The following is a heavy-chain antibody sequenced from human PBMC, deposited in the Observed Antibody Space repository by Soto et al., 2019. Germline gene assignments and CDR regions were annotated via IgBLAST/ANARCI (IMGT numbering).Heavy chain of an antibody. CDR1: GYTFTSYY. D-gene: IGHD3-3*01. Sequence: ASVKVSCKASGYTFTSYYMHWVRQAPGQGLEWMGIINPSGGSTSYAQKFQGRVTMTRDTSTSTVYMELSSLRSEDTAVYYCARASGLRLAERLSYQYNWFDPWGQGTLVTVS. CDR2: INPSGGST. J-gene: IGHJ5*02. CDR3: ARASGLRLAERLSYQYNWFDP. V-gene: IGHV1-46*01.